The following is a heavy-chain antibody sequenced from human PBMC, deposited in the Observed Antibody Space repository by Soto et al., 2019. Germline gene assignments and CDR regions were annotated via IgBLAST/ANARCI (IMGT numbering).Heavy chain of an antibody. CDR2: INPSVGST. D-gene: IGHD3-16*01. J-gene: IGHJ4*02. V-gene: IGHV1-46*01. Sequence: ASVKVSCKASGYVFSRSHINWLRQAPGEGLEWMGRINPSVGSTIYAQKFQGRVSLTRDSSTSIAYLELSRLSSEDTAVYFCAKEEGIDDVCYTFFDYWGQGTQVTVSS. CDR3: AKEEGIDDVCYTFFDY. CDR1: GYVFSRSH.